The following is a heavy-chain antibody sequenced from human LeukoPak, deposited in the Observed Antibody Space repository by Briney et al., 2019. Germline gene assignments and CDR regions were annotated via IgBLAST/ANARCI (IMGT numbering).Heavy chain of an antibody. V-gene: IGHV4-59*12. D-gene: IGHD2-21*02. CDR1: GGSISSYY. J-gene: IGHJ5*02. CDR2: IYYSGST. Sequence: SETLSLTCTLSGGSISSYYWSWIRQPPGKGLDWIGYIYYSGSTNYNASLKSRVTISVDTSKNQFPLKLSSVTAADTAVYYCARYCGGDCSHNWFDPWGQGTLVTVSS. CDR3: ARYCGGDCSHNWFDP.